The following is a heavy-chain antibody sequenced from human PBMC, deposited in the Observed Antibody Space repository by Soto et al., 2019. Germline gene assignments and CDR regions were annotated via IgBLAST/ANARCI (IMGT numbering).Heavy chain of an antibody. CDR1: GFSLSTSGVG. CDR3: AHRLPTAMEFDY. V-gene: IGHV2-5*02. Sequence: QITLKESGPTLVKPTQTLTLTCTFSGFSLSTSGVGVGWIRQPPGKALEWLALIYWDDDKRYSPSLKSRLTITKDTAKNQVVLTMTNMDPVDTATYYCAHRLPTAMEFDYWGQGTLVTVSS. CDR2: IYWDDDK. J-gene: IGHJ4*02. D-gene: IGHD5-18*01.